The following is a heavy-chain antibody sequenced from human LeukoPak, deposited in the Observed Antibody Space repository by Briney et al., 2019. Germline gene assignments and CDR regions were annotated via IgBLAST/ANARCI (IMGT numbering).Heavy chain of an antibody. CDR2: ISYSGST. CDR3: GRVFYSSNWNLFDP. CDR1: GGSISGYY. Sequence: SETLSLTCTVSGGSISGYYWTWIRQPAGKGLEWIGYISYSGSTNYNPSLNSRVTISVDTSKNQFSLKLTSVTAADTAVYYCGRVFYSSNWNLFDPWGQGTLVTVSS. J-gene: IGHJ5*02. D-gene: IGHD6-13*01. V-gene: IGHV4-59*01.